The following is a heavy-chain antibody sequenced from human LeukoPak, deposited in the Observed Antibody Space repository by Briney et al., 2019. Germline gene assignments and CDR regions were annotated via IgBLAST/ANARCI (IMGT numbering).Heavy chain of an antibody. CDR3: ATAEGYCSSTSCHNWFDP. CDR2: MNPNSGNT. V-gene: IGHV1-8*03. J-gene: IGHJ5*02. D-gene: IGHD2-2*01. Sequence: GASVKVSCKASGYTFTSYDINWVRQATGQGLEWMGWMNPNSGNTGYAQKFQGRVTITRNTSISTAYMELSSLRSEDTAVYYCATAEGYCSSTSCHNWFDPWGQGTLVTVSS. CDR1: GYTFTSYD.